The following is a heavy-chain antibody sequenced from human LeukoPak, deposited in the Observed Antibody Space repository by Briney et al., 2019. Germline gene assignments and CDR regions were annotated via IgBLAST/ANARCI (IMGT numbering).Heavy chain of an antibody. V-gene: IGHV4-34*01. D-gene: IGHD6-19*01. Sequence: SETLSLTCAVYGGSFSGYYWTWIPQPPGKGLEWIGEINHRGSMKYNPSLKRRVVISVDTSKNQISLKLRSVTAADTAVYYCARALLVGYNSGWDSAYYYYGMDVWGQGTTVTVSS. CDR1: GGSFSGYY. CDR2: INHRGSM. CDR3: ARALLVGYNSGWDSAYYYYGMDV. J-gene: IGHJ6*02.